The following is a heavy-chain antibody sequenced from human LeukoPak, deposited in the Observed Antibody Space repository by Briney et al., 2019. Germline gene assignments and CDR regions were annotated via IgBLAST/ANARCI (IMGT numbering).Heavy chain of an antibody. D-gene: IGHD3-22*01. Sequence: SETLSLTCTDSGGSISSGSYYWSWIRQPAGKGLEWIVRFHSSGSTGYNPSLKSRVTISVDTSKNQFSLKVTSVTAANTAVYYCARGGDYDSSGYYPAEHFQYWGQGTLVTVSS. V-gene: IGHV4-61*02. CDR2: FHSSGST. J-gene: IGHJ1*01. CDR3: ARGGDYDSSGYYPAEHFQY. CDR1: GGSISSGSYY.